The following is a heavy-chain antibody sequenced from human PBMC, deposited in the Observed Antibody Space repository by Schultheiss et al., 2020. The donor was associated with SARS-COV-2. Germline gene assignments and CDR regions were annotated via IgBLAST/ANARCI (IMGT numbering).Heavy chain of an antibody. J-gene: IGHJ6*02. Sequence: SETLSLTCTVSGGSISSYYWTWIRQPAGKGLEWIGYIYYSGSTYYNPSLKSRVTISVDTSKNQFSLKLSSVTAADTAVYYCARTVWSGYTHYYGMDVWGQGTTVTVSS. CDR2: IYYSGST. CDR3: ARTVWSGYTHYYGMDV. CDR1: GGSISSYY. V-gene: IGHV4-59*06. D-gene: IGHD3-3*01.